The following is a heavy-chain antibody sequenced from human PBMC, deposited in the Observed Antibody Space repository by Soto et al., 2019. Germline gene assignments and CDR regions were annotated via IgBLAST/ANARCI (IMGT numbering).Heavy chain of an antibody. J-gene: IGHJ6*02. CDR1: GGSISSYY. D-gene: IGHD6-19*01. CDR2: IYYSGST. V-gene: IGHV4-59*01. Sequence: PSETLSLTCTVSGGSISSYYWSWIRQPPGKGLEWIGYIYYSGSTNYNPSLKSRVTISVDTSKNQFPLKLSSVTAADTAVYYCARDRQEGSGWYGDHYYYGMDVWGQGTTVTVSS. CDR3: ARDRQEGSGWYGDHYYYGMDV.